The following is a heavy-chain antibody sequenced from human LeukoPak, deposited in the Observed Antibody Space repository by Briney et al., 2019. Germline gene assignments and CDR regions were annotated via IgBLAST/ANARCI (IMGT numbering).Heavy chain of an antibody. D-gene: IGHD4-17*01. V-gene: IGHV4-59*08. J-gene: IGHJ1*01. Sequence: SETLSLTCTVSGGYISSYDWSWIRQPPGKGLEWIGYVYYSGSTNYNPSLKSRVTISVDTSKKQFSLRLSSVIAADRAVYYCASRGSSYGDYGGGIYFQHWGQGTLVTVSS. CDR3: ASRGSSYGDYGGGIYFQH. CDR2: VYYSGST. CDR1: GGYISSYD.